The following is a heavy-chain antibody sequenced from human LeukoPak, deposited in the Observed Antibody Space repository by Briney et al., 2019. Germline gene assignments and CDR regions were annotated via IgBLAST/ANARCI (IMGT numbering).Heavy chain of an antibody. J-gene: IGHJ4*02. V-gene: IGHV3-30-3*01. Sequence: GRSLRLSCAASGFTFSSYAMHWVRQAPGKGLEWVAVISYDGSNKYYADSVKGRFTISRDNSKNTLYLQMNSLRAEDTAVYYCARDSGYDYEDFDYWGQGTLVTVSS. CDR2: ISYDGSNK. CDR3: ARDSGYDYEDFDY. D-gene: IGHD5-12*01. CDR1: GFTFSSYA.